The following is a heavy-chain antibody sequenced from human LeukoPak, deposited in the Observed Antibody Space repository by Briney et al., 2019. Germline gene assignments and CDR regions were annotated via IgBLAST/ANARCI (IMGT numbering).Heavy chain of an antibody. CDR3: ARSRPAPKEFDC. J-gene: IGHJ4*02. CDR1: GGSITEFY. V-gene: IGHV4-4*09. CDR2: IFPGGSS. D-gene: IGHD2-2*01. Sequence: PSETLSLTCTVSGGSITEFYWSWIRQSPGKGLEWIGYIFPGGSSNSSPSLKSRVTISEDTSKNQFSPKLSSVTAADTATYYCARSRPAPKEFDCWGQGILVTVSS.